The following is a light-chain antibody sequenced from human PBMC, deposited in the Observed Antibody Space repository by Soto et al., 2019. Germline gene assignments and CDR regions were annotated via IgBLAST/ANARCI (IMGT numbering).Light chain of an antibody. J-gene: IGKJ1*01. CDR1: QSVNSDY. CDR2: GAS. V-gene: IGKV3-20*01. CDR3: QQYGSSPRT. Sequence: EIVLTQSPGTLSLSPGEGATLSCRASQSVNSDYLAWYQQKPGQSPRLLIYGASSRASGIPDRFSGSGSATDFTLTISRLEPEDFAMYYCQQYGSSPRTFGQGTKVEIK.